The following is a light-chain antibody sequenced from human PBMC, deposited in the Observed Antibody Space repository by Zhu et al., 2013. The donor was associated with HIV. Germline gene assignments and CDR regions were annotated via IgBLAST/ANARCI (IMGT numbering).Light chain of an antibody. V-gene: IGKV3-20*01. CDR3: HHYDTYRFT. J-gene: IGKJ3*01. CDR2: DAS. CDR1: QSVRSTC. Sequence: EIVLTQSPVTLSLSPGERATLSCRASQSVRSTCLAWYQQKPGQSPRLLIYDASNRATGIPARFSGSGSGTDFTLTISKLEPEDFAVYYCHHYDTYRFTFGPGTKVEVK.